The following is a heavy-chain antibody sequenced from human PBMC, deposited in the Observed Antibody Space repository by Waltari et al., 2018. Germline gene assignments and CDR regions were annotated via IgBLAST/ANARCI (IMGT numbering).Heavy chain of an antibody. CDR2: ISGSGGST. D-gene: IGHD3-10*01. Sequence: EVPLLESGGGLVQPGGSLRLSCAASGFTFSSYAMSWVRQAPGKGREWVSAISGSGGSTYYADSVKGRFTISRDNSKNTLYLQRNSLRAEDTAVYYCASAAPYYYGSGSPLNWFDPWGQGTLVTVSS. CDR3: ASAAPYYYGSGSPLNWFDP. CDR1: GFTFSSYA. V-gene: IGHV3-23*01. J-gene: IGHJ5*02.